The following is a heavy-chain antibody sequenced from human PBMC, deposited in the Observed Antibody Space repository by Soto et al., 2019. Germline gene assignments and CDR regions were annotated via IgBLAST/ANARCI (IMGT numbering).Heavy chain of an antibody. CDR1: GGTFNTYA. CDR2: ISPMFGAA. CDR3: AREVQGHTPAFVY. V-gene: IGHV1-69*19. J-gene: IGHJ4*02. Sequence: QVQLVQSGAEMKKPGSSVKVSCQSSGGTFNTYAMNWVRQAPGQGPEWMGDISPMFGAANYAPKFQGRVTITADESTGTSYMQLSSLTSEDTALYFCAREVQGHTPAFVYWGQGTLVTFSS.